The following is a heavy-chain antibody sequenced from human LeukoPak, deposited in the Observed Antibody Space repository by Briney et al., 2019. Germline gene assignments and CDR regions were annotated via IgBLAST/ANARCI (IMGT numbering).Heavy chain of an antibody. V-gene: IGHV4-39*01. CDR1: GGSISSSSYH. CDR3: ARRGTNWGRFDY. J-gene: IGHJ4*02. D-gene: IGHD7-27*01. Sequence: SETLSLTCTVSGGSISSSSYHWGWIRPPPGKGLGWIGTIHYSGSNYYNPSRRSRVTMSVDTSKIQLSLKLTPVTAADAAVCDCARRGTNWGRFDYWGQGSLVTVSS. CDR2: IHYSGSN.